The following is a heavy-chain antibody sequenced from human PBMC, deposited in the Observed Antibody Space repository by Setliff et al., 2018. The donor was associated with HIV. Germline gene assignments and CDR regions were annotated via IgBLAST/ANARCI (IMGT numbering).Heavy chain of an antibody. CDR1: GYTFTGYY. CDR3: ARGLRDSSGYYYPLTFDY. J-gene: IGHJ4*02. V-gene: IGHV1-2*06. D-gene: IGHD3-22*01. CDR2: INPNSGGT. Sequence: WASVKVSCKASGYTFTGYYMHWVRQAPGQGLEWMGRINPNSGGTNYAQKLQGRVTMTRDTSISTAYMELSRLRSDDTAVYYCARGLRDSSGYYYPLTFDYWGQGTLVTVSS.